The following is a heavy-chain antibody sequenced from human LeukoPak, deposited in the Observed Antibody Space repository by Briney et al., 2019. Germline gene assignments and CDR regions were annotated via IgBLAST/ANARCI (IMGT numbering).Heavy chain of an antibody. J-gene: IGHJ4*02. D-gene: IGHD3-22*01. V-gene: IGHV1-8*01. CDR1: GYTFTSYD. CDR2: MNPNSGNT. CDR3: ARDHYYDSSGYYSISEYYFDY. Sequence: ASVKVSCKASGYTFTSYDINWVRQATGQGLEWMGWMNPNSGNTGYAQKFQGRVTMTRDTSISTAYMELSKLRSDDTAVYYCARDHYYDSSGYYSISEYYFDYWGQGTLVTVSS.